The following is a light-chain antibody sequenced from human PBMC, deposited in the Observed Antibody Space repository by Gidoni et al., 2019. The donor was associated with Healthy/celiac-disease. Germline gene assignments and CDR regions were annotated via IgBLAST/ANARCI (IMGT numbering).Light chain of an antibody. J-gene: IGLJ2*01. CDR1: KLGDKY. Sequence: SYELTQPPSVSVSPGQTASITCSGDKLGDKYACWYQQKPGQSPVLVKYQDSKRPSGIPGRFSGSNSGNTATLTISGTQAMDEADYYCQAWDSSTAVFGGGTKLTVL. CDR3: QAWDSSTAV. CDR2: QDS. V-gene: IGLV3-1*01.